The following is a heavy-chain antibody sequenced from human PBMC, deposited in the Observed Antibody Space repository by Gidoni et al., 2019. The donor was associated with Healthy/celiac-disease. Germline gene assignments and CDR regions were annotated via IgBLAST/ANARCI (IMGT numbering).Heavy chain of an antibody. CDR1: GFSLSTSGMC. CDR3: ARIQAGYYDSSGYYGSWYFDY. J-gene: IGHJ4*02. Sequence: QVTLRESGPALVKPTQTLTLTCPFSGFSLSTSGMCVSWIRQPPGKALEWLALIDWDDDKYYSTSLKTRLTISKDTSKNQVVLTMTNMDPVDTATYYCARIQAGYYDSSGYYGSWYFDYWGQGTLVTVSS. V-gene: IGHV2-70*01. CDR2: IDWDDDK. D-gene: IGHD3-22*01.